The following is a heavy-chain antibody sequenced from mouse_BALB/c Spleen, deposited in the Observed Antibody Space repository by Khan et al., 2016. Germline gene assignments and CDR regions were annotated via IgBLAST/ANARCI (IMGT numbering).Heavy chain of an antibody. CDR1: GFNIKDYY. J-gene: IGHJ4*01. D-gene: IGHD2-10*02. CDR2: IDPENGNT. Sequence: VQLKESGAELVRPGALVKLSCKASGFNIKDYYMHWVKQRPEQGLEWIGWIDPENGNTIYDPTFQGKASITADTSSNTAYLQLSSLTSADTAVYYCASYGNYAMVYWGQGTAVTVSS. V-gene: IGHV14-1*02. CDR3: ASYGNYAMVY.